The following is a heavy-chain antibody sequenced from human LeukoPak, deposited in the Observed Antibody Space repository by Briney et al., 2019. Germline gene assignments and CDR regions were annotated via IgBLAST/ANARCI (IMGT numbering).Heavy chain of an antibody. J-gene: IGHJ4*02. V-gene: IGHV3-33*06. CDR2: IWSDGTNQ. Sequence: PGGSLRLSCAASGFTFSHYGMHWVRQAPGKGLEWVAVIWSDGTNQFYADSVKGRFTISRDDSQRTVFLHMTSLRAEDTAIYYCAKDARRGFDYSNSLQYWGQGTLVTVSS. D-gene: IGHD4-11*01. CDR1: GFTFSHYG. CDR3: AKDARRGFDYSNSLQY.